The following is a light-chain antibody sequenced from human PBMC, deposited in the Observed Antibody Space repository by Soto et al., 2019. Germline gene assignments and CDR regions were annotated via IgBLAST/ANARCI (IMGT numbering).Light chain of an antibody. V-gene: IGKV3-20*01. Sequence: EIVLTQSPGTLSLSPGERTTLSCRASQSLSNNIYLAWYPPKPGQAPRLLIYGASIRATGMPNRVSRSGSGTDITLTTSRLETDDFASYYGQQYCNAPQTFGQGTKVDVK. CDR2: GAS. CDR1: QSLSNNIY. CDR3: QQYCNAPQT. J-gene: IGKJ1*01.